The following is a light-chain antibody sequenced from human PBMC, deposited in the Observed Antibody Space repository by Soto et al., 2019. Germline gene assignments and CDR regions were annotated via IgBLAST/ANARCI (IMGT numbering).Light chain of an antibody. CDR2: DVT. CDR3: SSHSNITPYV. V-gene: IGLV2-14*01. J-gene: IGLJ1*01. CDR1: SRDVGAYNY. Sequence: QSALTQPASVSGSPGQSITISCTGTSRDVGAYNYVSWYQQHPGKAPKLMVYDVTNRPSGVSDRFSGSKSGNTASLTISGLQAEDEADYFCSSHSNITPYVFGTGTTLTVL.